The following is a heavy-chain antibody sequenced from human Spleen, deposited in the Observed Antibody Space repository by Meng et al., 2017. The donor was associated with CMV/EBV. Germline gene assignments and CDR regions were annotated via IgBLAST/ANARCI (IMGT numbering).Heavy chain of an antibody. D-gene: IGHD3-3*01. Sequence: SETLSLTCTVSGGSISSGDYYWSWIRQPPGKGLEWLGYIYYSGSTYYNPSLKSRVTISVDTSKNQFSMKLSSVTSADTAVYDCSRGGFLEFDPWGQGTLVTVSS. CDR1: GGSISSGDYY. CDR2: IYYSGST. CDR3: SRGGFLEFDP. V-gene: IGHV4-30-4*02. J-gene: IGHJ5*02.